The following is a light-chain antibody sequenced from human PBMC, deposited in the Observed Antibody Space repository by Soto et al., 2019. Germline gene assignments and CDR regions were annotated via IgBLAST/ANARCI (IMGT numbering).Light chain of an antibody. CDR2: TVS. V-gene: IGKV1-12*01. CDR1: QGIGSW. J-gene: IGKJ4*01. CDR3: QRANSWPLA. Sequence: DIHMPQSPCSVSASVGDRVTITCRASQGIGSWLAWYQQKRGKDPTLLIYTVSSLQSGVPSRFSGSGSGTDFTLTISSLQREDFATYYCQRANSWPLAFGGGTKVEIK.